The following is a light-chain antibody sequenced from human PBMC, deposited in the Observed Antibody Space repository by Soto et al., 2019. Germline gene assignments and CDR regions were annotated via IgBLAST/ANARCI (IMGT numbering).Light chain of an antibody. J-gene: IGLJ1*01. Sequence: QSALTQPASVSGSPGQSITISCTGTSSDVGGYHYVSWYQQHPGKAPKLMIYEVSNRPSGVSSRFSGSKSGNTASLTISGLQAEDEADYFCSSYGSTSTRHVFGTGTKLTVL. CDR1: SSDVGGYHY. V-gene: IGLV2-14*01. CDR3: SSYGSTSTRHV. CDR2: EVS.